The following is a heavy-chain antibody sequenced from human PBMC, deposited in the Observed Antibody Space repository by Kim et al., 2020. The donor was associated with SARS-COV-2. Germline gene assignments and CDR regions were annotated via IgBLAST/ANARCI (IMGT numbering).Heavy chain of an antibody. CDR2: VKNKPAGGTA. V-gene: IGHV3-15*01. J-gene: IGHJ6*02. CDR3: TTDQKHV. Sequence: GGSLRLSCTPSGFSSGFTFSGSWMTWVRQAPGKGLEWVGRVKNKPAGGTADYGASVKGRFTISRDDSRETLYLQMDSLEVYDTAVYYCTTDQKHVWGLGTTVTVSS. CDR1: GFSSGFTFSGSW.